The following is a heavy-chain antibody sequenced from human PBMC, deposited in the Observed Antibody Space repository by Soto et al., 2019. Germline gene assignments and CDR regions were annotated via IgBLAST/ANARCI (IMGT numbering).Heavy chain of an antibody. Sequence: SETLSLTCTVSGGSISSYYWSWIRQPPGKGLEWIGYIYYSGSTNYNPSLKSRVTITVDTSKNQFPLKLSSVTAADTAVYYCARIGYSYGSGQYYYGMDVWGQGTTVTVSS. CDR1: GGSISSYY. CDR3: ARIGYSYGSGQYYYGMDV. CDR2: IYYSGST. D-gene: IGHD5-18*01. V-gene: IGHV4-59*01. J-gene: IGHJ6*02.